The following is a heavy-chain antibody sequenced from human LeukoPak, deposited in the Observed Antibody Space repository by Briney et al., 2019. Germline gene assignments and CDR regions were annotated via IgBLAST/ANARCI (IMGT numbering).Heavy chain of an antibody. Sequence: ASVKVPCKASGYTFTSYYMHWVRQAPGQGLEWMGIINPSGGSTSYAQKFQGRVTMTRDMSTSTVYMELSSLRSEDTAVYYCARDFDTAMVKGPLNWFDPWGQGTLVTVSS. J-gene: IGHJ5*02. CDR3: ARDFDTAMVKGPLNWFDP. V-gene: IGHV1-46*01. D-gene: IGHD5-18*01. CDR1: GYTFTSYY. CDR2: INPSGGST.